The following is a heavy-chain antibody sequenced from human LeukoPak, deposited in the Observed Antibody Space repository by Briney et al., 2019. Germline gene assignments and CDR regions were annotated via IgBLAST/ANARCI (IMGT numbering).Heavy chain of an antibody. CDR2: IYYSGST. D-gene: IGHD1-26*01. Sequence: SETLSLTCTVSGGSISSYYWSWIRQPPGKGLEWIGYIYYSGSTNYNPSLKSRVTISVDTSKNQFSLKLSSVTAADTAVYYCARRGSGRKQPAGGIDYWGQGTLVTVSS. V-gene: IGHV4-59*08. CDR3: ARRGSGRKQPAGGIDY. CDR1: GGSISSYY. J-gene: IGHJ4*02.